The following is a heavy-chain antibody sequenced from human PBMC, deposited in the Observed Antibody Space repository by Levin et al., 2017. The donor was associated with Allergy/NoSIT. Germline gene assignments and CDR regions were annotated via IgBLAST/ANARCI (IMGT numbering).Heavy chain of an antibody. CDR2: ISYDGSNK. CDR3: ARPTAAAGTQRTYFQH. CDR1: GFTFSSYA. Sequence: GESLKISCAASGFTFSSYAMHWVRQAPGKGLEWVAVISYDGSNKYYADSVKGRFTISRDNSKNTLYLQMNSLRAEDTAVYYCARPTAAAGTQRTYFQHWGQGTLVTVSS. J-gene: IGHJ1*01. D-gene: IGHD6-13*01. V-gene: IGHV3-30-3*01.